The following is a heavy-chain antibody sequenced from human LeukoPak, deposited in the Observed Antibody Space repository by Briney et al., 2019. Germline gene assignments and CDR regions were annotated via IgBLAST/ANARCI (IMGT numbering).Heavy chain of an antibody. CDR2: ISATGDDT. D-gene: IGHD3-16*01. CDR3: ARFSVLGPHVQFDY. J-gene: IGHJ4*02. V-gene: IGHV3-23*01. Sequence: GGSLRLSCVASGFTFSSYVMTWVRQAPGKGLEWVSAISATGDDTDYTDSVKGRLTISRDNSKNTLYLHMNSLRAEDTAVYYCARFSVLGPHVQFDYWGQGTLVTVSS. CDR1: GFTFSSYV.